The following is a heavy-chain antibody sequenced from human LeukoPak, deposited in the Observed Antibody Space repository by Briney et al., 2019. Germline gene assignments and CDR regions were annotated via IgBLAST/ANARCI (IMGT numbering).Heavy chain of an antibody. CDR2: INPSGGST. D-gene: IGHD1-26*01. J-gene: IGHJ5*02. Sequence: GASVKVSFKASGYTLHWVRQAPGQGLEWMGIINPSGGSTRYAQKFQGRVTMTRDTSTSTVYMELRSLRSEDTAVYYCARGVVRYSIVGATGWFDPWGQGTLVTVSS. CDR1: GYTL. V-gene: IGHV1-46*01. CDR3: ARGVVRYSIVGATGWFDP.